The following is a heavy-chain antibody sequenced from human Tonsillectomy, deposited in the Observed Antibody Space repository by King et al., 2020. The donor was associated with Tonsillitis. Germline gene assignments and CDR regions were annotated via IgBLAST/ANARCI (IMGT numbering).Heavy chain of an antibody. CDR1: GFTFCDHY. CDR3: ARVRLEFFCMDV. D-gene: IGHD1-1*01. Sequence: VQLVESGGGLVQPGGSLRLSCAASGFTFCDHYIDRVRPAPGKGLEWVGRLRDKAHSYSTEYAASVKGRFTISGDDSQNSLYLQMHYLKPEDTAVYYCARVRLEFFCMDVWGKGTTVTVSS. V-gene: IGHV3-72*01. J-gene: IGHJ6*03. CDR2: LRDKAHSYST.